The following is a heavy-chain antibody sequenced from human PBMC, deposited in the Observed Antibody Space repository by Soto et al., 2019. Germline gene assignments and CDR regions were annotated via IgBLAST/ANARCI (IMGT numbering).Heavy chain of an antibody. Sequence: ASVTGSCKVSGGTFSDYAIHWVRLAPGHGLEWMGGIDAGNGNTNYTQKFQGRVTITRDTSASTAYMELSSLRSEDTAVYYCARIPTTFGGVIAPHLDYWGQGTLVTVSS. CDR1: GGTFSDYA. V-gene: IGHV1-3*01. CDR2: IDAGNGNT. D-gene: IGHD3-16*02. J-gene: IGHJ4*02. CDR3: ARIPTTFGGVIAPHLDY.